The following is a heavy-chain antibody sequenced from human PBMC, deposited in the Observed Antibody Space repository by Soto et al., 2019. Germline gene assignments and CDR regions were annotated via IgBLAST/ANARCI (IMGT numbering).Heavy chain of an antibody. V-gene: IGHV4-4*02. CDR1: GGSISSRNW. J-gene: IGHJ4*02. CDR2: IHHSGST. CDR3: AGSGRYRDIDY. Sequence: SETLSLTCAVSGGSISSRNWWSWVRQPPGKGLEWIGEIHHSGSTNPNPSLKSRVTTSVDKSKNQFSLKLTSVTAADTAVYYCAGSGRYRDIDYWGPGTLVTVSS. D-gene: IGHD3-10*01.